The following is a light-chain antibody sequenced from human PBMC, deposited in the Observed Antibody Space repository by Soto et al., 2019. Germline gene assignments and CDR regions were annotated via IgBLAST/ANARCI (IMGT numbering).Light chain of an antibody. CDR3: QKYDSAPLT. Sequence: DVHMTQSPSSLSASVGDRVTITCRASQGISRSLAWYQQKPGKAPKLLIYAASTLQSGVPSRFSGSGSGTDFTLTISRLTPEDVAIYHCQKYDSAPLTFGGGTKVEIK. V-gene: IGKV1-27*01. CDR2: AAS. CDR1: QGISRS. J-gene: IGKJ4*01.